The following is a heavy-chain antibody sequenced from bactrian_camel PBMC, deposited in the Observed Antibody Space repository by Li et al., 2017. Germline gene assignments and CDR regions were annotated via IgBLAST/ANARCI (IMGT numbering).Heavy chain of an antibody. Sequence: HVQLVESGGGSVQPGGSLRLSCAASGFTFNSVWMYWVRQAPEKGLEWVSSISTGGGTTYYGDSVQGRFTISQDNAANTLYLQMNSLQPEDTAVYYCAAHRRSCRPSASIADFRYWGQGTQVTVS. CDR3: AAHRRSCRPSASIADFRY. CDR2: ISTGGGTT. J-gene: IGHJ6*01. D-gene: IGHD1*01. CDR1: GFTFNSVW. V-gene: IGHV3S1*01.